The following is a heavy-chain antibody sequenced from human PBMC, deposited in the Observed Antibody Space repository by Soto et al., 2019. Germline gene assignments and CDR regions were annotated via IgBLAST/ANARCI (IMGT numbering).Heavy chain of an antibody. J-gene: IGHJ6*02. CDR3: ARNARVELELRNYYYGMDV. Sequence: SQTLSLTCAISGDSVSSNSAAWNWIRQSPSRGLEWLGRTYYSSKWYNDYAVSVKSRITINPDTSKNQFSLQLNSVTPEDTAVYYCARNARVELELRNYYYGMDVWGQGTTVPVSS. CDR2: TYYSSKWYN. D-gene: IGHD1-7*01. CDR1: GDSVSSNSAA. V-gene: IGHV6-1*01.